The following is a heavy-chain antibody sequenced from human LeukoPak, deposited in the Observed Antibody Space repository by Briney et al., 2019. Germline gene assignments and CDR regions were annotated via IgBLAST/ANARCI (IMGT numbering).Heavy chain of an antibody. CDR2: IYYSGST. D-gene: IGHD3-22*01. J-gene: IGHJ1*01. CDR1: GGSISSYY. Sequence: SETLSLTCTVSGGSISSYYWSWIRQPPGKGLEWIGYIYYSGSTNYNPSLKSRVTISVDTSKNQFSLKLSSVTAADTAVYYCARGYYDSSGYPDAEYFQHWGQGILVTVSS. CDR3: ARGYYDSSGYPDAEYFQH. V-gene: IGHV4-59*01.